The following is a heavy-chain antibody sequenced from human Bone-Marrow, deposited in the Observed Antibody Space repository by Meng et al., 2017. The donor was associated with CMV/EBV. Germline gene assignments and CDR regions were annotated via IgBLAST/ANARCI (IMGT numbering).Heavy chain of an antibody. J-gene: IGHJ4*02. CDR2: IIPIFGTA. D-gene: IGHD3-10*01. CDR1: GGTFSSYA. V-gene: IGHV1-69*05. CDR3: ARDRNYYDSGSYLYFDY. Sequence: SVKVSCKASGGTFSSYAISWVRQAPGQGLEWMGGIIPIFGTANYAQKFQGRVTITTDESTSTAYMELSSLRSEDTAVYYCARDRNYYDSGSYLYFDYWGQGTLVTVSS.